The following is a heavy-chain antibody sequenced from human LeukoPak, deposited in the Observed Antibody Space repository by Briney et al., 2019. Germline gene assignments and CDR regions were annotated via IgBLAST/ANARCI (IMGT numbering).Heavy chain of an antibody. J-gene: IGHJ4*02. CDR3: ARGKEVGATDY. CDR1: GFTFSNYW. D-gene: IGHD1-26*01. Sequence: GGSLRLSCAASGFTFSNYWMHWVRQAPGKGLVWVSRINGDGSTINYADSVKGRFTISRDNAKSTLYLQMNSLRAEDTAVYYCARGKEVGATDYWGQGTLVTVSS. V-gene: IGHV3-74*01. CDR2: INGDGSTI.